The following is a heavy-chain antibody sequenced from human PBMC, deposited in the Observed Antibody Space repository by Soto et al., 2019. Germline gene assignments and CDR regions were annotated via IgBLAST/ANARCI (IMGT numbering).Heavy chain of an antibody. Sequence: GGSLRLSCAASGFTFSSYSMNWVRQAPGKGLEWVAVVSSEGSVTYYADSVKGRFTVSRDNSKNILYLQMNSLRPEDTAVYYCANGGHHVIGPVAFSFDYWGQGTLVTVSS. J-gene: IGHJ4*02. CDR1: GFTFSSYS. D-gene: IGHD3-16*01. CDR2: VSSEGSVT. V-gene: IGHV3-30*18. CDR3: ANGGHHVIGPVAFSFDY.